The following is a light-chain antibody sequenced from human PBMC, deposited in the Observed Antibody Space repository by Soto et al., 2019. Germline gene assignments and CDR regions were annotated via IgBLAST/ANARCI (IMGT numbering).Light chain of an antibody. V-gene: IGLV1-44*01. CDR2: SNN. J-gene: IGLJ2*01. CDR3: AAWDDSLNGPL. CDR1: SSNIGSNT. Sequence: QPVLTQRPSASGTPGQRFTISCSGSSSNIGSNTVNWYQQLPGTAPKLLIYSNNQRPSGVPDRFSGSKSGTSASLAISGLQSEDEADYYCAAWDDSLNGPLFGGGTKLTVL.